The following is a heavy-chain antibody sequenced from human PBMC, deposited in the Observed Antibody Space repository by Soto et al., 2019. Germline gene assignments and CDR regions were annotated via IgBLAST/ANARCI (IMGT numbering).Heavy chain of an antibody. CDR1: GGSISSGNYY. Sequence: PSETLSLTCTVSGGSISSGNYYWSWIRQHPGKGLEWIGYIYYSGSTYYNPSLKSRVSISVDTSKNQFSLKLHSVTAADTAVYYCARLVLIFGVVPTQNWVDPWGQGTLVTVSS. CDR2: IYYSGST. J-gene: IGHJ5*02. D-gene: IGHD3-3*01. CDR3: ARLVLIFGVVPTQNWVDP. V-gene: IGHV4-31*03.